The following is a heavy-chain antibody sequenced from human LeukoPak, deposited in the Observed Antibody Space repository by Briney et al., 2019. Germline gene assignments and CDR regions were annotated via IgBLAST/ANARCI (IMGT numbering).Heavy chain of an antibody. J-gene: IGHJ4*02. CDR1: GGSVSSGSYY. Sequence: SETLSLTCTVSGGSVSSGSYYWGWIRQPPGKGLEWIGNIYYSGSTYYNPSLKSRVTISVETSKNQFSLKLSSVTAADTAVYYCARHVSGHYYGSGSIDYWGQGTLVTVSS. CDR3: ARHVSGHYYGSGSIDY. D-gene: IGHD3-10*01. V-gene: IGHV4-39*07. CDR2: IYYSGST.